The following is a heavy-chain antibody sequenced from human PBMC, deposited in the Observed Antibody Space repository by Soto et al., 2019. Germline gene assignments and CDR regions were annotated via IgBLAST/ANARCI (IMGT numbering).Heavy chain of an antibody. CDR3: ARGVVCSSTSCMIDP. Sequence: PSETLSLTCAVYGGSFSGYYWSWIRQPPGKGPEWIGEINHSGSTNYNPSLKSRVTISVDTSKNQFSLKLSSVTAADTAVYYCARGVVCSSTSCMIDPWGQGTLVTVSS. J-gene: IGHJ5*02. CDR1: GGSFSGYY. D-gene: IGHD2-2*01. V-gene: IGHV4-34*01. CDR2: INHSGST.